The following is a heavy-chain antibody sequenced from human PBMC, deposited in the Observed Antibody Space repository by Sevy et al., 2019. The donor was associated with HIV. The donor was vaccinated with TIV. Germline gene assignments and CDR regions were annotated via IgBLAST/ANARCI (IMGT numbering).Heavy chain of an antibody. J-gene: IGHJ6*03. V-gene: IGHV3-74*01. CDR3: ASTVTVTRYYYYYMDV. D-gene: IGHD4-4*01. Sequence: GGSLRLSCAASGFTFSSYWMHWVRQAPGKGLVWVSRINSDGSSTSYADSVKGRFTISRDNAKNTLYLQMNSLRAEDTAAYYCASTVTVTRYYYYYMDVWGKGTTVTVSS. CDR1: GFTFSSYW. CDR2: INSDGSST.